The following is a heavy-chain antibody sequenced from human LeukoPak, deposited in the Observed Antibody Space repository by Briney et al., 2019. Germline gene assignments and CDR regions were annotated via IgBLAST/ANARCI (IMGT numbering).Heavy chain of an antibody. V-gene: IGHV1-2*02. D-gene: IGHD1-26*01. J-gene: IGHJ4*02. CDR3: ARDLVGATRGDY. CDR2: INPNSGGT. CDR1: GYTFTGYY. Sequence: ASVKVSCKASGYTFTGYYMHWVRQAPGQGLEWMGWINPNSGGTNYAQKFQGRVTMTRDTSISTAYMELSRLRSDDTAVYYCARDLVGATRGDYWGQGTLVTVSS.